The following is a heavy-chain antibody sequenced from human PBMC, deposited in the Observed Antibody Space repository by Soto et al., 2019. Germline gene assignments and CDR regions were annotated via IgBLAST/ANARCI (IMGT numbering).Heavy chain of an antibody. V-gene: IGHV1-69*01. Sequence: VQRVQSGAEVKKPGSSVKLSCKASGGTFNRYTISWLRQAPGQGLEWMGGIIPIFGTANYAQKFQGRVAIIADESTSPAYMELRSLRSEDTAVYYCALWGFRDGNNSKYNYSGMDVWGQGTTVTVSS. J-gene: IGHJ6*02. CDR2: IIPIFGTA. CDR3: ALWGFRDGNNSKYNYSGMDV. D-gene: IGHD1-1*01. CDR1: GGTFNRYT.